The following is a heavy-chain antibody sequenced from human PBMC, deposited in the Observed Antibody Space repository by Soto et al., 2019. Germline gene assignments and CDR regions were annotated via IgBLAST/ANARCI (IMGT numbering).Heavy chain of an antibody. CDR3: ASDLAGDLDAFDI. D-gene: IGHD7-27*01. V-gene: IGHV3-53*01. CDR2: IYSGGST. CDR1: GFTVSSNY. J-gene: IGHJ3*02. Sequence: GGSLRLSCAASGFTVSSNYMSWVRQAPGKGLEWVSVIYSGGSTYYADSVKGRFTISRDISKNTLYLQMNSLRAEDTAVYYCASDLAGDLDAFDIWGQGTMVTVSS.